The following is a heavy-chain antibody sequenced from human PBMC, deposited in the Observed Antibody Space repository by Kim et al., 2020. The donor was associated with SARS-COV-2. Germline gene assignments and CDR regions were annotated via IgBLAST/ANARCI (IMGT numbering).Heavy chain of an antibody. V-gene: IGHV3-30*18. D-gene: IGHD3-22*01. CDR1: GFTFSSYG. Sequence: GGSLRLSCAASGFTFSSYGMHWVRQAPGKGLEWVAVISYDGSNKYYADSVKGRFTISRDNSKNTLYLQMNSLRAEDTAVYYCAKIRYYYDSSGYYYYYYGVDVWDQGTTVTVS. J-gene: IGHJ6*02. CDR2: ISYDGSNK. CDR3: AKIRYYYDSSGYYYYYYGVDV.